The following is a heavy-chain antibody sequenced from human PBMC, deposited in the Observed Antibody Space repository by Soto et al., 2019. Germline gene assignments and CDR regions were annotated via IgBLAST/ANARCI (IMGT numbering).Heavy chain of an antibody. Sequence: GGSLRLSCAASGFTFSGSAMHWVRQASGKGLEWVGRIRSKANSYPTAYAASVKGRFTISRDDSKNTAYLQMNSLKTEDTAVYYCTTAPLITMIAGWGQGTLVTVSS. D-gene: IGHD3-22*01. CDR2: IRSKANSYPT. V-gene: IGHV3-73*01. J-gene: IGHJ4*02. CDR1: GFTFSGSA. CDR3: TTAPLITMIAG.